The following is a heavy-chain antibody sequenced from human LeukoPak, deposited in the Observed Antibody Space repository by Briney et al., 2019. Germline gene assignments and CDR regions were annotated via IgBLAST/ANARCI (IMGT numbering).Heavy chain of an antibody. J-gene: IGHJ5*02. CDR1: GFTFSSYS. D-gene: IGHD3-10*01. V-gene: IGHV3-66*01. CDR2: IYSGGST. Sequence: GGSLRLSCAASGFTFSSYSMSWVRQAPGKGLEWVSVIYSGGSTYYADSVKGRFTISRDNSKNTLYLQMNSLRAEDTAVYYCARDPISGSYSFDPWGQGTLVTVSS. CDR3: ARDPISGSYSFDP.